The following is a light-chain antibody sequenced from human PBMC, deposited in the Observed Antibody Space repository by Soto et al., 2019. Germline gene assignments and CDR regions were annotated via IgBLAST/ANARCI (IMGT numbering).Light chain of an antibody. V-gene: IGLV2-23*02. Sequence: QSALTQPASVSGSPGQSITISCTGTSNDVGSYNFVSWYQQHPGKAPKLMIYEVSKRPSGVSNCFSGSKSGNTASLTIFGLQAEDEADYYCCSYAGSSTPLIFGTGTKVTVL. CDR2: EVS. CDR3: CSYAGSSTPLI. J-gene: IGLJ1*01. CDR1: SNDVGSYNF.